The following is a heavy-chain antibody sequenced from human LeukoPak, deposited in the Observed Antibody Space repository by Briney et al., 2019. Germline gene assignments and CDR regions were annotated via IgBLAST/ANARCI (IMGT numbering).Heavy chain of an antibody. CDR1: GGSISSGGYY. J-gene: IGHJ6*03. V-gene: IGHV4-30-2*01. Sequence: SETLSLTCTVSGGSISSGGYYWSWIRQPPGKGLEWIGYIYHSGSTNYNPSLKSRVTISVDTSKNQFSLRLSSVTAADTAVYYCARRSVQLATFDYYYYMDVWGKGTTVTVSS. CDR2: IYHSGST. D-gene: IGHD3-3*02. CDR3: ARRSVQLATFDYYYYMDV.